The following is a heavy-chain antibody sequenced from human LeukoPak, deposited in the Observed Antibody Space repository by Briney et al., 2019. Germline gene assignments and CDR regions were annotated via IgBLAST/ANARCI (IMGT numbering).Heavy chain of an antibody. D-gene: IGHD6-19*01. Sequence: PGGSLRLSCAASGFTFSSYWMSWVRQAPGKGLEWVANIKQDGSEKYYVDSVKGRFTISRDNAKNSLYLQMNSLRAEDTAVYYCARTIAGIAVAGGFDYWGQGTLVTVSS. CDR2: IKQDGSEK. J-gene: IGHJ4*02. CDR3: ARTIAGIAVAGGFDY. CDR1: GFTFSSYW. V-gene: IGHV3-7*01.